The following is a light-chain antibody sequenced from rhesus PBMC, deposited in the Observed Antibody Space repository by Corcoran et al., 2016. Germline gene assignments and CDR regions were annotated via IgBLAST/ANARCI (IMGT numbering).Light chain of an antibody. CDR3: QQYNDLLPT. Sequence: EIVMTQSPATLSLSPGETATLSCRASESVGSYLAWYQQKPGQAPKLLVHSAYFRATGIPERFSGSGCRTEFTITISSLEPEDVGVYHCQQYNDLLPTFGQGTKVEIK. V-gene: IGKV3-40*03. CDR1: ESVGSY. J-gene: IGKJ1*01. CDR2: SAY.